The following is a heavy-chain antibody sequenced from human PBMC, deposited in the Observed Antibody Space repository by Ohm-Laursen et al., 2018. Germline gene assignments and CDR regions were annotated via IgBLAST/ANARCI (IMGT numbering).Heavy chain of an antibody. CDR3: ARGGGYGDYDPYYFDY. CDR2: IYTSGST. CDR1: GGPISSYY. D-gene: IGHD4-17*01. V-gene: IGHV4-4*07. J-gene: IGHJ4*02. Sequence: TLSLTCTVSGGPISSYYWSWIRQPAGKGLEWIGRIYTSGSTNYNPSLKSRVTMSVDTSKNQFSLKLSSATAADTAVYYCARGGGYGDYDPYYFDYWGQGTLVTVSS.